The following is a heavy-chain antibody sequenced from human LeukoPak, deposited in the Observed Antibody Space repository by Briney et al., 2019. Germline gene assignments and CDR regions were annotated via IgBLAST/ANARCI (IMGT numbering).Heavy chain of an antibody. CDR1: GGTFSSYA. Sequence: ASVKVSCKASGGTFSSYAISWVRQAPGQGLEWMGWINPNSGGTNYAQKFQGRVTMTRDTSISTAYMELSRLRSDDTAVYYCAREGGSYSISSWGQGTLVTVYS. V-gene: IGHV1-2*02. CDR2: INPNSGGT. J-gene: IGHJ4*02. D-gene: IGHD1-26*01. CDR3: AREGGSYSISS.